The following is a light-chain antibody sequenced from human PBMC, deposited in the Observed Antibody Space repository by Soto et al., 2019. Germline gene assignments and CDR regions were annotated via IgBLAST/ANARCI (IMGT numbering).Light chain of an antibody. CDR1: QSLXSL. CDR2: DAS. CDR3: QQLNSFPQT. J-gene: IGKJ1*01. V-gene: IGKV1-5*01. Sequence: GDRLTITLRASQSLXSLLAWYQEKPGKPPKLLIYDASTLQAGGPPSFSGSGSATEFTRPISSRQPEDFATYYCQQLNSFPQTVGQGTKVEIK.